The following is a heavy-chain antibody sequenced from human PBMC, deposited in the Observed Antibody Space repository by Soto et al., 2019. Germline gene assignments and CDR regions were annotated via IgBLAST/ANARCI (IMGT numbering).Heavy chain of an antibody. Sequence: WETLSLTCAVYGGSFSGYYWSWIRQPPGKGLEWIGEINHSGSTNYNPSLKSRVTISVDTSKNQFSLKLSSVTAADTAVYYCASGASNYQQNYRHWFDPWGQGTLVTVSS. D-gene: IGHD4-4*01. CDR2: INHSGST. V-gene: IGHV4-34*01. J-gene: IGHJ5*02. CDR3: ASGASNYQQNYRHWFDP. CDR1: GGSFSGYY.